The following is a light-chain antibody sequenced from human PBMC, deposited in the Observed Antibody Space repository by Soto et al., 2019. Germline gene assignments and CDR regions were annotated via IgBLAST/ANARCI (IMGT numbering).Light chain of an antibody. CDR1: QTISSW. CDR3: QHYNSYSEA. V-gene: IGKV1-5*03. Sequence: DIQMTQSHSTLSGSVGDRVTITCRASQTISSWLAWYQQKPGKAPKLLIYKASTLKSGVPSRFSGSGSGTEFTLTISSLQPDDCATDYGQHYNSYSEAFGQGTKVELK. J-gene: IGKJ1*01. CDR2: KAS.